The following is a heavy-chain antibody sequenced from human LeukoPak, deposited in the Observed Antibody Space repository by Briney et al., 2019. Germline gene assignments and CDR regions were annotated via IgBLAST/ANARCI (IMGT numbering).Heavy chain of an antibody. Sequence: GGSLRLSCAASGFTFRSYNMNWVRQAPGKGLEWVSSISSSTRYIYYADSVKGRFTISRDNAKSSLYLQMNSLRAEDTAVYYCARDYYDTSTAGSAHFQHWGQGTLFTVSS. V-gene: IGHV3-21*01. D-gene: IGHD3-22*01. CDR1: GFTFRSYN. CDR2: ISSSTRYI. CDR3: ARDYYDTSTAGSAHFQH. J-gene: IGHJ1*01.